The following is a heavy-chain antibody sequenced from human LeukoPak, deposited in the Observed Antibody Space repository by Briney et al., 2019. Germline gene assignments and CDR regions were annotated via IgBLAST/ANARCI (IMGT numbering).Heavy chain of an antibody. CDR1: GFTFSSYN. Sequence: PGGSLRLSCVASGFTFSSYNMNWVRQAPGKGLGWVSYISSSSSTIYYADSVKGRFTISRDNARSSLYLQMNSLRAEDTAVYYCAREAGIAAAGYFDYWGQGTLVTVSS. V-gene: IGHV3-48*01. CDR3: AREAGIAAAGYFDY. D-gene: IGHD6-13*01. CDR2: ISSSSSTI. J-gene: IGHJ4*02.